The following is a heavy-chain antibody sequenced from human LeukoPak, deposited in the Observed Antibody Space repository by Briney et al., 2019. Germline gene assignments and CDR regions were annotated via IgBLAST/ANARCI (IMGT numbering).Heavy chain of an antibody. CDR2: IYYSGST. J-gene: IGHJ3*02. Sequence: PSETLSLTCTASGGSISSSSYYWGWIRQPPGKGLEWIGSIYYSGSTYYNPSLKSRVTISVDTSKNQFSLKLSSVTAADTAVYYCAGPISSGYYYVVIRDAFDIWGQGTMVTVSS. V-gene: IGHV4-39*01. CDR3: AGPISSGYYYVVIRDAFDI. D-gene: IGHD3-22*01. CDR1: GGSISSSSYY.